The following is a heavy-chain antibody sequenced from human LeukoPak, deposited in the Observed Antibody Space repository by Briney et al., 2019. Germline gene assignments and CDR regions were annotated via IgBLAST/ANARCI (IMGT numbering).Heavy chain of an antibody. CDR1: GGSISSYY. Sequence: SETLSLTCTVSGGSISSYYWSWIRQPPGKGLEWIGYIYYSGSTNYNPSLKSRVTISVDTSRNQFSLKLSSVTAADTAVYYCARVFDGGYGHYYFDYWGQGTLVTVSS. CDR3: ARVFDGGYGHYYFDY. V-gene: IGHV4-59*01. J-gene: IGHJ4*02. D-gene: IGHD5-12*01. CDR2: IYYSGST.